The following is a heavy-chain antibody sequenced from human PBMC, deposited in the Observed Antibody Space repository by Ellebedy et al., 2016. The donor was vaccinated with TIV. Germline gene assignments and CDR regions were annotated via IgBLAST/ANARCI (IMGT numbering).Heavy chain of an antibody. CDR2: IYHSGST. CDR1: GGSISSGGYS. D-gene: IGHD4-23*01. V-gene: IGHV4-30-2*01. CDR3: ARGLGGGNWFDP. Sequence: SETLSLTXAVSGGSISSGGYSWSWIRQPPGKGLEWIGYIYHSGSTYYNPSLKSRVTISVDRSKNQFSLKLSSVTAADTAVYYCARGLGGGNWFDPWGQGTLVTVSS. J-gene: IGHJ5*02.